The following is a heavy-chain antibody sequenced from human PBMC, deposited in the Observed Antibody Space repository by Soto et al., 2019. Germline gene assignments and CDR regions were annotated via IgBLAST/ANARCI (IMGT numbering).Heavy chain of an antibody. CDR3: TRGRNSYGYSFDF. V-gene: IGHV3-73*02. CDR1: GFIFSGSA. CDR2: IRNRVNTYAT. Sequence: EVQLVESGGGLVQPGGSLKLSCAASGFIFSGSAIQWVRQASGKGPEWVGHIRNRVNTYATAYGASVKGRFAISRDDSKNTVYLQMNSLKIEDTAVYYCTRGRNSYGYSFDFWGQGTLVTVSS. D-gene: IGHD5-18*01. J-gene: IGHJ4*02.